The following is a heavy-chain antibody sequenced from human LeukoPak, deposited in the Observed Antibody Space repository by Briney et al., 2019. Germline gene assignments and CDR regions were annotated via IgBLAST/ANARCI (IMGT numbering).Heavy chain of an antibody. CDR3: ARFPAITNYYYGMDF. J-gene: IGHJ6*02. CDR2: VYYSGST. V-gene: IGHV4-59*01. D-gene: IGHD3-16*01. CDR1: GGSISSYY. Sequence: SETLSLTCTVSGGSISSYYWSWIRQPPGKGPEWIGYVYYSGSTNYNPSLKSRVTISVDTSKNQFSLKLSSVTAADTAVYYCARFPAITNYYYGMDFWGQGTTVTVSS.